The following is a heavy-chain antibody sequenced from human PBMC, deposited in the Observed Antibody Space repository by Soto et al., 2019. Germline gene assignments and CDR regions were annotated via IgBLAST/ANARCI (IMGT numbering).Heavy chain of an antibody. Sequence: GGSLRLSCEASGFPFNTYAMSWFRQLPGMGLEWVSTTSIGGNTDFAESVRGRFSVSRDNSKNTLYLQMTNLRAEDAAIYFCAKDLRPGLVVPTKSGFDPWGQGTRVTVSS. V-gene: IGHV3-23*01. CDR1: GFPFNTYA. D-gene: IGHD3-10*01. CDR2: TSIGGNT. J-gene: IGHJ5*02. CDR3: AKDLRPGLVVPTKSGFDP.